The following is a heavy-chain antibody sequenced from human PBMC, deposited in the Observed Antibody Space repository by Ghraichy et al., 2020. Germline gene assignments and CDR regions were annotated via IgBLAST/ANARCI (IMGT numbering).Heavy chain of an antibody. CDR2: ISYDGSNK. Sequence: GESLNISCAASGFTFSSYGMHWVRQAPGKGLEWVAVISYDGSNKYYADSVKGRFTISRDNSKNTLYLQMNSLRAEDTAVYYCAKDSYWGQGTLVTVSS. J-gene: IGHJ4*02. D-gene: IGHD3-16*01. CDR1: GFTFSSYG. CDR3: AKDSY. V-gene: IGHV3-30*18.